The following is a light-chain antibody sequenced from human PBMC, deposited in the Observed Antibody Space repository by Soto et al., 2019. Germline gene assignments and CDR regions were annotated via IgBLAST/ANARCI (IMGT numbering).Light chain of an antibody. CDR2: SNH. J-gene: IGLJ1*01. CDR3: AACDDSLNGYV. CDR1: SSNIGSNT. V-gene: IGLV1-44*01. Sequence: QSVLAQPPSASGTPGQRVTISCSGSSSNIGSNTVNWYQQLPGTAPKLLIYSNHHRPSGVPDRFSGSKSGTSASLAISGLQSEDDDDYYCAACDDSLNGYVFGTGTKVTVL.